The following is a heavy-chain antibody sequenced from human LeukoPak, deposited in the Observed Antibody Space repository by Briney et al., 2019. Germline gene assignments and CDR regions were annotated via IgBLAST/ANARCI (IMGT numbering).Heavy chain of an antibody. D-gene: IGHD3-22*01. V-gene: IGHV1-2*02. CDR1: GYTFTGYY. CDR2: INPNSGGT. CDR3: ASEDYYDSSGLFDY. Sequence: ASVKVSCKASGYTFTGYYMHWVRQAPGQGLEWMGWINPNSGGTNYAQKFQGRVTMTRDTSISAAYMELSRLRSDDTAVYYCASEDYYDSSGLFDYWGQGTLVTVSS. J-gene: IGHJ4*02.